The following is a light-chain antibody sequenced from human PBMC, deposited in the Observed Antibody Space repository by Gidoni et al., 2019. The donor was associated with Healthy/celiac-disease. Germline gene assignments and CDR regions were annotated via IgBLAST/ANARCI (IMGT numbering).Light chain of an antibody. CDR1: SSNIGAGYD. Sequence: QSVLTQPPLASGAPGQRGTTSCTGSSSNIGAGYDVHWYQQLPGTAPNLLIYGNSNRPSGVPDRFSGSKSGTSASLAITGRQAEDEADYYCQSYDSSLSGYVFGTGTKVTVL. CDR3: QSYDSSLSGYV. V-gene: IGLV1-40*01. CDR2: GNS. J-gene: IGLJ1*01.